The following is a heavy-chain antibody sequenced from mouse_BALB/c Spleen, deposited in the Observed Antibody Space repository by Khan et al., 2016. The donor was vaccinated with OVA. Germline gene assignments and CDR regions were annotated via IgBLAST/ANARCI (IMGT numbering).Heavy chain of an antibody. CDR2: INTYTGEP. CDR3: DSGCYWYFDV. V-gene: IGHV9-3-1*01. J-gene: IGHJ1*01. Sequence: QIQLVQSGPEVKKPGETVKISCKASGYSFTNYGMNWVRQAPGKGLKWMGWINTYTGEPTYADDFKGRFAFSLETSASTAYLQFNTLKNEDTATXFCDSGCYWYFDVWGAGTTVTVSS. CDR1: GYSFTNYG.